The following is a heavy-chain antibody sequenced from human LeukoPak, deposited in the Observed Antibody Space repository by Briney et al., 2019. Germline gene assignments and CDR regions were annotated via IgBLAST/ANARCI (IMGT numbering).Heavy chain of an antibody. V-gene: IGHV4-61*02. CDR3: ARVGEHCSGGSCYRNWFDP. J-gene: IGHJ5*02. CDR2: IYTSGST. CDR1: GGSLSSGSYY. Sequence: SETPSLTCTVSGGSLSSGSYYWSWIRQPAGKGLEWIGRIYTSGSTNYNPSLKSRVTISVDTSKNQFSLKLSSVTAADTAVYYCARVGEHCSGGSCYRNWFDPWGQGTLVTVSS. D-gene: IGHD2-15*01.